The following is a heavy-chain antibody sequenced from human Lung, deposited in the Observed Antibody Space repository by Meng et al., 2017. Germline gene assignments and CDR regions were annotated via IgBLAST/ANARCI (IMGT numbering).Heavy chain of an antibody. V-gene: IGHV4-34*01. CDR2: INHSGST. D-gene: IGHD4-11*01. Sequence: QPQQWGAGLLKPSETLSLTCVVSGGSFSDYYWSWIRQPPGKGLEWIGEINHSGSTNYNPSLESRATISVDTSQNNLSLKLSSVTAADSAVYYCARGPTTMAHDFDYWGQGTLVTVSS. CDR3: ARGPTTMAHDFDY. CDR1: GGSFSDYY. J-gene: IGHJ4*02.